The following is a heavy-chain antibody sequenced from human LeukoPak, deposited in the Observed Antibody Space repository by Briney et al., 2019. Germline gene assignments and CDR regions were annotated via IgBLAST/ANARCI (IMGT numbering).Heavy chain of an antibody. CDR3: AATQKWLAFDY. D-gene: IGHD6-19*01. Sequence: PSETLSLTCTVSGGSVTPSYWSWIRQPPGEGLVWIGNFRYSGNTDYNPSLKSRVTISLDTSKNQFSLKLNSVTAADTAVYYCAATQKWLAFDYWGQGILVTVSS. V-gene: IGHV4-59*02. CDR1: GGSVTPSY. J-gene: IGHJ4*02. CDR2: FRYSGNT.